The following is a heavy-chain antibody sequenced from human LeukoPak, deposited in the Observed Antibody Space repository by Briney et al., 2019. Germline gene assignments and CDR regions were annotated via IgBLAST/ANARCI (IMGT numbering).Heavy chain of an antibody. CDR3: ARGGDIVVVPAAIIDY. D-gene: IGHD2-2*02. CDR1: GYTFTGYY. J-gene: IGHJ4*02. Sequence: GASVKVSCKASGYTFTGYYMHWVRQAPGQGLEWMGWINPNSGGTNYAQKFQGRVTMTRDTSISTAYMELSRLRPDDTAVYYCARGGDIVVVPAAIIDYWGQGTLVTVSS. V-gene: IGHV1-2*02. CDR2: INPNSGGT.